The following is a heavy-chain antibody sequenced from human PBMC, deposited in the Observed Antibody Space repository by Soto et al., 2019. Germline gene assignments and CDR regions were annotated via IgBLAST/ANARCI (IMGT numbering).Heavy chain of an antibody. V-gene: IGHV3-23*01. CDR3: AKDAVSRDGVWLAHV. CDR1: GFTFSDYA. CDR2: LYGSGRGI. J-gene: IGHJ4*02. Sequence: EVQLLESGGHFVHPGGSLRLSCAASGFTFSDYAMIWIRQVPGKGLQWVSGLYGSGRGIHYAESVKGRFTISRDNSAYAVYLQMNTLRVADSAIYYCAKDAVSRDGVWLAHVWGQGTVVTVSS. D-gene: IGHD5-12*01.